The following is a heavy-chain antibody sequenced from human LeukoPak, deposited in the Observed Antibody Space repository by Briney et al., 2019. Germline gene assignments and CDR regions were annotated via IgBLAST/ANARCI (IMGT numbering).Heavy chain of an antibody. Sequence: GGSLRLSCAASGFTFSSYWMSWVRQAPGKGLEWVANIKQDGSVKYYVDSVKGRFTISRDNAKNSLYLQMNSLRAEDTAVYYCARGRSSSWDYYYYYYYMDVWGKGTTVTVSS. V-gene: IGHV3-7*01. CDR2: IKQDGSVK. D-gene: IGHD6-13*01. CDR1: GFTFSSYW. J-gene: IGHJ6*03. CDR3: ARGRSSSWDYYYYYYYMDV.